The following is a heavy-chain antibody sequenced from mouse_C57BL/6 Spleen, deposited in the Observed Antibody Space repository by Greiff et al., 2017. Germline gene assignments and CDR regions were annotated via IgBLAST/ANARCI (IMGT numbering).Heavy chain of an antibody. V-gene: IGHV3-6*01. Sequence: VQLKESGPGLVKPSQSLSLTCSVTGYSITSGYYWKWIRQFPGNKLEWIGYISYDGSNNYNPSLKNRISITRDTSKNQFFLKLNSVTTEDTATYYCARGGNYEGGAMDYWGQGTSVTASS. D-gene: IGHD2-1*01. CDR3: ARGGNYEGGAMDY. CDR1: GYSITSGYY. CDR2: ISYDGSN. J-gene: IGHJ4*01.